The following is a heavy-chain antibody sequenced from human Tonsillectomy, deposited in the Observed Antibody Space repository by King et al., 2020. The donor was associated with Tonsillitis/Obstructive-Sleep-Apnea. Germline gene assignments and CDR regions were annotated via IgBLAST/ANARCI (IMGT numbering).Heavy chain of an antibody. CDR2: IIPIFGTA. CDR3: ASGAGGWLQRTTFDY. V-gene: IGHV1-69*01. J-gene: IGHJ4*02. D-gene: IGHD5-24*01. CDR1: GGTFSSYA. Sequence: QLVQXGAEVXKPGSSVKVSCKASGGTFSSYAISWVRQAPGQGLEWMGGIIPIFGTANYAQKFQGRVTITADESTSTAYMELRSLRSEDTAVYYCASGAGGWLQRTTFDYWGQGTLVTVSS.